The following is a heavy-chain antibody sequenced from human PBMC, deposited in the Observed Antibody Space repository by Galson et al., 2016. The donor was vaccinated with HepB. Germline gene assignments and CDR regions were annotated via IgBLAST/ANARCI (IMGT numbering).Heavy chain of an antibody. CDR3: SRGSQDDIEVDGDLEQDY. J-gene: IGHJ4*02. Sequence: SLRLSCAASGFTFDKYGMTWFRQAPGKGLEWVSTICGRCGDMDYADSVKGRFTISRDNSKNTLYVQMNNLRVEDTAVYYCSRGSQDDIEVDGDLEQDYWGQGTLVTVSS. CDR1: GFTFDKYG. D-gene: IGHD6-19*01. V-gene: IGHV3-23*01. CDR2: ICGRCGDM.